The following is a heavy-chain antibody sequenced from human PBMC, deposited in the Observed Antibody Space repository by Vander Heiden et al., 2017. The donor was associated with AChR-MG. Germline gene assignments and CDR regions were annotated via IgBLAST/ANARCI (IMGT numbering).Heavy chain of an antibody. CDR1: GFSFTTYE. D-gene: IGHD2-2*01. V-gene: IGHV3-48*03. Sequence: DGQLVESGGGLVQPGGSLRLSCAASGFSFTTYEMTWVRQTPGKGLEWVSYISSSGTVIYYADSVKGRFTISRDNAKSSLNLQMDSLRAEDTAVYYCARGEVIPAAEDYSYYYGLDVWGQGTTVTVSS. CDR3: ARGEVIPAAEDYSYYYGLDV. CDR2: ISSSGTVI. J-gene: IGHJ6*02.